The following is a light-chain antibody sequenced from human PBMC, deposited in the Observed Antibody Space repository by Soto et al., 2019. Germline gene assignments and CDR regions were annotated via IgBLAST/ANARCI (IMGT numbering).Light chain of an antibody. V-gene: IGKV1-39*01. CDR2: GTS. CDR3: QQSYSTLRS. Sequence: DIQMTQSPSSLSASVGDIVTITCRASQSMNTYLNWYQQTPGKSPKLLIYGTSTLQSGVPSRFSGSGSGTDFTLTISSLQPEDFAPYYCQQSYSTLRSFGGGTKVEIK. CDR1: QSMNTY. J-gene: IGKJ4*01.